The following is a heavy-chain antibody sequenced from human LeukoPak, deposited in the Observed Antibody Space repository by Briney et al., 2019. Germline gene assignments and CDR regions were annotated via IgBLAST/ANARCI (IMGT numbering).Heavy chain of an antibody. CDR1: GVSIITSNSY. J-gene: IGHJ6*03. V-gene: IGHV4-39*01. CDR2: IYYTGNT. CDR3: ARVVRLIFYYYYYMDV. Sequence: SETLSLTCTVSGVSIITSNSYWGWIRQPPGKGLEWIGSIYYTGNTYYNASLKSQVSISIDTSKNQFSLRLTSVTAADTAVYYCARVVRLIFYYYYYMDVWGKGTTVTVSS. D-gene: IGHD2-15*01.